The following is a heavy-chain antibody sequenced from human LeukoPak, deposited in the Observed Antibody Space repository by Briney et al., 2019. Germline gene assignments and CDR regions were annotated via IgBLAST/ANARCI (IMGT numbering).Heavy chain of an antibody. CDR1: GFTFSSYA. J-gene: IGHJ4*02. CDR3: ANTIVVVPAANLS. Sequence: GGSLRLSCAASGFTFSSYAMCWVRQAPGKGLEWVSAISGSGGSTYYADSVKGRFTISRDNSKNTLYLQMNSLRAEDTAVYYCANTIVVVPAANLSWGQGTLVTVSS. V-gene: IGHV3-23*01. CDR2: ISGSGGST. D-gene: IGHD2-2*01.